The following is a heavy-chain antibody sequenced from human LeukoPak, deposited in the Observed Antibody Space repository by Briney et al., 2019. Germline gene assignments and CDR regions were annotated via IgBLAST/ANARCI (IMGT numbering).Heavy chain of an antibody. D-gene: IGHD1-26*01. V-gene: IGHV3-30*18. CDR1: GFTFSSYG. J-gene: IGHJ4*02. CDR3: AKAEGAWANYFDY. Sequence: GGSLRLSCAASGFTFSSYGMRWVRQAPGKGLEWVAVISYDGSNKYYADSVKGRFTISRDHSKNTLYLQMNSLRAEDTAVYYCAKAEGAWANYFDYWGQGTLVTVSS. CDR2: ISYDGSNK.